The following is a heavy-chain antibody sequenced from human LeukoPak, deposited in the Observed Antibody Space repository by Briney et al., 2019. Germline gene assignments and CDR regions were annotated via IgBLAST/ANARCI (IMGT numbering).Heavy chain of an antibody. CDR1: GYPFSSCG. CDR2: ISGYNGDT. D-gene: IGHD2-21*02. J-gene: IGHJ4*02. Sequence: GASVKVSCKTFGYPFSSCGINWVRQAPGQGLEWMGWISGYNGDTNYAQKFQGRVTMTTDTSTNTAYMDLRRLRSDDTAVYYCAKGGQAGSGGDFWADYWGQGTLVTVSS. V-gene: IGHV1-18*01. CDR3: AKGGQAGSGGDFWADY.